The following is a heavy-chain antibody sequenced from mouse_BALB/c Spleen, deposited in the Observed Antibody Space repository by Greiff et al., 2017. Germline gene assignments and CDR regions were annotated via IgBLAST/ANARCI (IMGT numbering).Heavy chain of an antibody. Sequence: VQLQQSGAELVKPGASVKLSCTASGFNIKDTYMHWVKQRPEQGLEWIGRIDPANGNTKYDPKFQGKAPITADTSSNTAYLQLSSLTSEDTAVYYCARAFYDYPFAYWGQGTLITVSA. CDR3: ARAFYDYPFAY. CDR1: GFNIKDTY. CDR2: IDPANGNT. V-gene: IGHV14-3*02. J-gene: IGHJ3*01. D-gene: IGHD2-4*01.